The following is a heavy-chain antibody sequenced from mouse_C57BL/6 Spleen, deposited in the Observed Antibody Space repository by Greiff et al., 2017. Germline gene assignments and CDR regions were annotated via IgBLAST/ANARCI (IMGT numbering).Heavy chain of an antibody. CDR3: ASYDYPYSSMDY. CDR1: GFSLSTSGMG. CDR2: IYWDEDK. D-gene: IGHD2-4*01. Sequence: QVTLKVSGPGILQSSQSLSLTCSFSGFSLSTSGMGVSWIRQPSGQGLEWLAHIYWDEDKRYNPSLKSRLTISKDSSRNPVFLMITSVDTADTATYYCASYDYPYSSMDYWGQGTSVTVSS. J-gene: IGHJ4*01. V-gene: IGHV8-12*01.